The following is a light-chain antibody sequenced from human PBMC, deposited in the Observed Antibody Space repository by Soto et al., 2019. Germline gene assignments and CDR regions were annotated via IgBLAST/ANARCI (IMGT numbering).Light chain of an antibody. CDR2: EVS. V-gene: IGLV2-8*01. CDR1: SSDVGGYNY. Sequence: QSALTQPPSASGSPGQSVTISCTVNSSDVGGYNYVSWYQQHPGKAPKLMIYEVSKRPSGVPDRFSGSKSGNTASLTVSGLQAEDEAHYYCSSYSGSNNLVFGGGTKLTVL. CDR3: SSYSGSNNLV. J-gene: IGLJ3*02.